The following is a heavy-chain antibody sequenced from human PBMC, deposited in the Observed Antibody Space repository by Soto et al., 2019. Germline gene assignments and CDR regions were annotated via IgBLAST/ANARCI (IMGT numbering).Heavy chain of an antibody. J-gene: IGHJ6*02. CDR3: ARVFWPRFQLDGMEV. CDR2: IIPIFGTA. V-gene: IGHV1-69*13. Sequence: SVKVSCKASGGTFSSYAISWVRQAPGQGLEWMGGIIPIFGTANYAQKFQGRVTITADESTSTAYMELSSLRSEDTAVYYCARVFWPRFQLDGMEVWGRGNRVA. CDR1: GGTFSSYA. D-gene: IGHD2-21*01.